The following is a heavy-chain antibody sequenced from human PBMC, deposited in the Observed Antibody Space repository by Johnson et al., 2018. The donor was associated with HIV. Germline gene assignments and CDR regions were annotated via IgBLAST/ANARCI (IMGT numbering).Heavy chain of an antibody. CDR1: GFTFSDYY. V-gene: IGHV3-11*04. Sequence: QMLLVESGGGLVKPGGSLRLSCVASGFTFSDYYMTWIRQAPGKGLEWVSYISGSDIIYSADSVQGRFTVSRDNAKNSLYLQMNSLRAEDTAVYYCARSKDCSGGSCHDGFDIWGQGTMVIVSS. D-gene: IGHD2-15*01. CDR2: ISGSDII. J-gene: IGHJ3*02. CDR3: ARSKDCSGGSCHDGFDI.